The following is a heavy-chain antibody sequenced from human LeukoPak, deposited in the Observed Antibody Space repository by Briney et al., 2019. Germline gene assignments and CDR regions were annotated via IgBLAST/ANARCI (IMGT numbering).Heavy chain of an antibody. V-gene: IGHV3-30*03. D-gene: IGHD3-3*01. J-gene: IGHJ6*02. Sequence: GGSLRLSCAASGFTFSSYGMHWVRQAPDKGLEWVAVISYDGSNKYYADSVKGRFTISRDNSKNTLYLQMNSLRAEDTAVYYCARDETSDFWSGYYRYYYYYYGMDVWGQGTTVTVSS. CDR2: ISYDGSNK. CDR1: GFTFSSYG. CDR3: ARDETSDFWSGYYRYYYYYYGMDV.